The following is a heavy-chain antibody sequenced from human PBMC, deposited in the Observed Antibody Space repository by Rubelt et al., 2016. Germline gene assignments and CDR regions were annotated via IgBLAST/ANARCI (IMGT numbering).Heavy chain of an antibody. CDR3: AGRPSSGPFDN. CDR2: TYESGTT. Sequence: QVQLQESGPGLVKPSETLSLTCTVSGSSVSSYYWTWIRQPPGKGLEWIGYTYESGTTNYNPSLKSRVSISVDTSKKQFSRKLRSVTAADTAVYYGAGRPSSGPFDNWGQGTLVTVSS. V-gene: IGHV4-59*08. J-gene: IGHJ4*02. CDR1: GSSVSSYY.